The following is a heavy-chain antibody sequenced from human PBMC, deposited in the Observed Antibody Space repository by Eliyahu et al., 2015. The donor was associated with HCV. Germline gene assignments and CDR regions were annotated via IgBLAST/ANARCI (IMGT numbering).Heavy chain of an antibody. CDR1: GYTFTGYY. CDR3: ASASTTYYYDSSAPPDV. J-gene: IGHJ6*02. Sequence: QVQLVQSGAEVKKPGASVKVSCKASGYTFTGYYMHWVRQAPGQGLEWMGWINPNSGGTNYAQKFQGRVTMTRDTSISTAYMELSRLRSDDTAVYYCASASTTYYYDSSAPPDVWGQGTTVTVSS. CDR2: INPNSGGT. V-gene: IGHV1-2*02. D-gene: IGHD3-22*01.